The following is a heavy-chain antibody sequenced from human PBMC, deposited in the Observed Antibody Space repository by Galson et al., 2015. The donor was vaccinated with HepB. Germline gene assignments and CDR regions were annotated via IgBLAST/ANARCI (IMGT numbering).Heavy chain of an antibody. CDR3: ARGLQFLEWLFSEYFQH. CDR2: INSDGSST. CDR1: GFTFSSYW. J-gene: IGHJ1*01. V-gene: IGHV3-74*01. D-gene: IGHD3-3*01. Sequence: SLRLSCAASGFTFSSYWMHWVRQAPGKGLVWVSRINSDGSSTGYADSVKGRFTISRDNAKNTLYLQMNSLRAEDTAVYYCARGLQFLEWLFSEYFQHWGQGTLVTVSS.